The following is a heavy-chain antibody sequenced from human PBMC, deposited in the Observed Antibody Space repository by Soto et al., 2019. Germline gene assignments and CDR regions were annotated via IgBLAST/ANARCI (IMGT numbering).Heavy chain of an antibody. CDR1: GFTFRNYG. Sequence: QVQVVESGGGVVQPGRSLRLSCAASGFTFRNYGMHWVRQAPGKGLEWVAVISYDGSNKYYADSVKGRFTISRDNSKNTLSLQMNSLRAEDTAVYYCVVQYYFDYWGQGTLVTVSS. V-gene: IGHV3-30*03. J-gene: IGHJ4*02. CDR2: ISYDGSNK. CDR3: VVQYYFDY.